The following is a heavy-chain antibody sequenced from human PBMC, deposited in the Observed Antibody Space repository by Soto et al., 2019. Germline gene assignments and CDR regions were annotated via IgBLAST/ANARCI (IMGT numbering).Heavy chain of an antibody. J-gene: IGHJ6*03. CDR3: AKDTAMVEGRYMDV. Sequence: GGSLRLSCAASGFTFDDYAMHWVRQAPGKGLEWVSGISWNSGSIGYADSVKGRFTISRDNAKNSLYLQMNSLRAEDTALYYCAKDTAMVEGRYMDVWGKGTTVTVSS. D-gene: IGHD5-18*01. V-gene: IGHV3-9*01. CDR1: GFTFDDYA. CDR2: ISWNSGSI.